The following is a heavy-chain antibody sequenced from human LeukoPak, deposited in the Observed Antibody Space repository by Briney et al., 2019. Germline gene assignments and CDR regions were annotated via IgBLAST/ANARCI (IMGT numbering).Heavy chain of an antibody. D-gene: IGHD6-13*01. CDR3: ARDRSSSLGV. J-gene: IGHJ4*02. CDR2: ISYDGSNK. V-gene: IGHV3-30-3*01. Sequence: PGRSLRLSCAASGFTFSSYAMHWVRQAPGKGLEWVAVISYDGSNKYYADSVKGRFTISRDNSKNTLYLQMNSLRAEDTAVYYCARDRSSSLGVWGQGTLVTVSS. CDR1: GFTFSSYA.